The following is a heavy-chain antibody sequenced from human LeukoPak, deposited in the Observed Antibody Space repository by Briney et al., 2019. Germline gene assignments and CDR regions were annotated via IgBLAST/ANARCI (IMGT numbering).Heavy chain of an antibody. J-gene: IGHJ4*02. CDR2: INHSGST. D-gene: IGHD3-10*01. V-gene: IGHV4-34*01. CDR1: GGSFSGYY. Sequence: SETLSLTCAVYGGSFSGYYWSWIRQPPGKGLEWIGEINHSGSTNYNPSLKSRLTISVDTSKNQFSLKLSSVTAADTAVYYCARDQTYSGSGIYTYFDYWGQGILVTVSS. CDR3: ARDQTYSGSGIYTYFDY.